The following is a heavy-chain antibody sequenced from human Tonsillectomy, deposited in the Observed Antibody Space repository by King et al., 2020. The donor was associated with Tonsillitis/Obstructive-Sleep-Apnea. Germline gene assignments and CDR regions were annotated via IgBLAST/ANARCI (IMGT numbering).Heavy chain of an antibody. Sequence: QLQESGPGLVKPSETLSLTCTVSGGSISSYYWSWIRQPPGKGLEWIGYIYYSGSTNYNPSLKSRVTISVDTSKNQFPLKLSSVTAADTAVYYCARVGDYYDSSDYYMDVWGKGTTVTVSS. J-gene: IGHJ6*03. CDR2: IYYSGST. CDR3: ARVGDYYDSSDYYMDV. D-gene: IGHD3-22*01. V-gene: IGHV4-59*01. CDR1: GGSISSYY.